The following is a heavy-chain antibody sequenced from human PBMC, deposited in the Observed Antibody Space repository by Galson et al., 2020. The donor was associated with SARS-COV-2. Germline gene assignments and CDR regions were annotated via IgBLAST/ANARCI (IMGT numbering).Heavy chain of an antibody. CDR2: TSFDGSVR. Sequence: QAGGSLRLSCAASGFTFSGYVMHWVRQAPGKGLEWVALTSFDGSVRNYADSVKGRFTISRDNSKNTLYLQMNSLRADDTAVYYCSRGGSSGDDAFDIWGHGTMVTVSS. J-gene: IGHJ3*02. V-gene: IGHV3-30*03. CDR3: SRGGSSGDDAFDI. CDR1: GFTFSGYV. D-gene: IGHD6-19*01.